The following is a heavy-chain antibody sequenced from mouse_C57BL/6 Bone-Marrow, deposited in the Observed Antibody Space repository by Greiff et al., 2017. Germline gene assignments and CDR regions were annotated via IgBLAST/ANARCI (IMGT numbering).Heavy chain of an antibody. CDR2: IRSKSNNYAT. V-gene: IGHV10-1*01. D-gene: IGHD2-2*01. CDR3: VRHRGYPYAMDY. CDR1: GFSFNTYA. Sequence: EVQLQESGGGLVQPKGSLKLSCAASGFSFNTYAMNWVRQAPGKGLEWVARIRSKSNNYATYYADSVKDRFTISRDDSESMLYLQMNNLKTEDTAMYYCVRHRGYPYAMDYWGQGTSVTVSS. J-gene: IGHJ4*01.